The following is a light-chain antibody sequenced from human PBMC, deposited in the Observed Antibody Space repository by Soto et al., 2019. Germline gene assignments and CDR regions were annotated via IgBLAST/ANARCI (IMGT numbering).Light chain of an antibody. J-gene: IGLJ2*01. CDR2: EVS. V-gene: IGLV2-11*01. Sequence: QSALTQPRSMSGSPGQSVTISCAGTSRDVGGYNYVSWYQQHPGKAPKLIIYEVSERPSGVPDRFSGSKSGNTASLTISGLQAGDEADYYCCSYAGSDTDVFGGGTKVTVL. CDR3: CSYAGSDTDV. CDR1: SRDVGGYNY.